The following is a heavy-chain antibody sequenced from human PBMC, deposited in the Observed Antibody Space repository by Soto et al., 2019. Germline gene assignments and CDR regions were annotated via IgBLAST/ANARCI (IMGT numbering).Heavy chain of an antibody. CDR1: GGSISSSSYY. Sequence: SETLSLTCTVSGGSISSSSYYWGWIRQPPGKGLEWIGSIYYSGSTYYNPSLKSRVTISVDTSKNQFSLKLSSVTAADTAVYYCATPPIVVVVAADAFDIWGQGTMVTVS. J-gene: IGHJ3*02. CDR3: ATPPIVVVVAADAFDI. CDR2: IYYSGST. V-gene: IGHV4-39*01. D-gene: IGHD2-15*01.